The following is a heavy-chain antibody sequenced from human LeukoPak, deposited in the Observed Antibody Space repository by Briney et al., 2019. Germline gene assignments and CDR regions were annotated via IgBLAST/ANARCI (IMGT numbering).Heavy chain of an antibody. Sequence: ASVKVSCKASGYTFTSYDINWVRQATGQGLEWMGWMNPNSGNTGYAQKFQGRVTMTRSTSISTAYMELSSLRSGDTAVYYCARGSYYGSGSYYPSGFDPWGQGTLVTVSS. CDR2: MNPNSGNT. D-gene: IGHD3-10*01. CDR1: GYTFTSYD. CDR3: ARGSYYGSGSYYPSGFDP. V-gene: IGHV1-8*01. J-gene: IGHJ5*02.